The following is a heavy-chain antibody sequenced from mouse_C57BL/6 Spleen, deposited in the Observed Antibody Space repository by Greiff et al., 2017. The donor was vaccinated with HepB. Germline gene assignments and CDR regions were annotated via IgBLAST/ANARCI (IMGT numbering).Heavy chain of an antibody. Sequence: QVQLQQSGAELVRPGASVTLSCKASGYTFTDYEMHWVKQTPVHGLEWIGAIDPETGGTAYNQKFKGKAILTADKSSSTAYMELRSLTSEDSAVYYCTRYSRYYYGSSPYAMDYWGQGTSVTVSS. J-gene: IGHJ4*01. CDR3: TRYSRYYYGSSPYAMDY. V-gene: IGHV1-15*01. D-gene: IGHD1-1*01. CDR1: GYTFTDYE. CDR2: IDPETGGT.